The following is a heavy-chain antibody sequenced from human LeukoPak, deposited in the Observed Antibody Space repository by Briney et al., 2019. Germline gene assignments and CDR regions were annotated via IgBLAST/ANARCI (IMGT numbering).Heavy chain of an antibody. V-gene: IGHV4-59*12. Sequence: PSETLSLTCTVSGGSISSYYWSWIRQPPGKGLEWIGYIYYSGSTNYNPSLKSRVTISVDTSKNQFSLKLSSVTAADTAVYYCARSGTAMVRWFDYWGQGTLVTVSS. CDR3: ARSGTAMVRWFDY. CDR1: GGSISSYY. J-gene: IGHJ4*02. CDR2: IYYSGST. D-gene: IGHD5-18*01.